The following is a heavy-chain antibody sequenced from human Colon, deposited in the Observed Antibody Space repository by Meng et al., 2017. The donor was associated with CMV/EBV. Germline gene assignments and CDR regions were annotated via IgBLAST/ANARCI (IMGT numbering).Heavy chain of an antibody. CDR3: ASRDY. J-gene: IGHJ4*02. V-gene: IGHV3-74*02. CDR2: INTDGSTT. Sequence: EGRRVEFGGGLVQPGGSLRLSCAASGFSSSDHYMDWVRRAPGKGLEWVGRINTDGSTTYYADSVKGRFTISRDNAKNTLYLQMNSLRAEDTAVYYCASRDYWGQGTLVTVSS. CDR1: GFSSSDHY.